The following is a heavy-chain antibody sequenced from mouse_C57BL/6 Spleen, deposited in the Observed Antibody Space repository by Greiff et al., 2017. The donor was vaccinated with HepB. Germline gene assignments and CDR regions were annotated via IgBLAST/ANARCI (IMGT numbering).Heavy chain of an antibody. D-gene: IGHD1-1*01. J-gene: IGHJ4*01. CDR2: ISNLAYSI. CDR1: GFTFSDYG. Sequence: EVKVVESGGGLVQPGGSLKLSCAASGFTFSDYGMAWVRQAPRKGPEWVAFISNLAYSIYYADTVTGRFTISRENAKNTLYLEMSSLRSEDTAMYYCARLGITTVVATDYAMDYWGQGTSVTVSS. CDR3: ARLGITTVVATDYAMDY. V-gene: IGHV5-15*01.